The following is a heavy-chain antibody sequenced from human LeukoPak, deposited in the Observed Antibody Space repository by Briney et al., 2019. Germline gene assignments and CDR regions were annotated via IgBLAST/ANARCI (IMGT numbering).Heavy chain of an antibody. J-gene: IGHJ4*02. D-gene: IGHD2-2*02. Sequence: GGSLRLSCAASGFTFSDYYMSWIRQAPGKGLEWVSYISGSGSTTYYADSVKGRFTISRDNAKNSLYLQMDSLRVEDTAVYYCAREEGGDCSRTSCYTSSWGQGTQVTVST. V-gene: IGHV3-11*01. CDR3: AREEGGDCSRTSCYTSS. CDR1: GFTFSDYY. CDR2: ISGSGSTT.